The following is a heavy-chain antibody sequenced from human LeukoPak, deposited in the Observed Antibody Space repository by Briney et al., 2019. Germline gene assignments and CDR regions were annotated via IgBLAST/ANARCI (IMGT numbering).Heavy chain of an antibody. Sequence: GGSLRLSCTASGFTFGDYAMSWVRQAPGKGLEWVGFIRSKAYGGTTEYAASVKGRFTISRDDSKSIAYLRMNSLKTEDTAVYYCTRDGYSYGYLDYWGQGTLVTVSS. CDR2: IRSKAYGGTT. V-gene: IGHV3-49*04. CDR1: GFTFGDYA. D-gene: IGHD5-18*01. CDR3: TRDGYSYGYLDY. J-gene: IGHJ4*02.